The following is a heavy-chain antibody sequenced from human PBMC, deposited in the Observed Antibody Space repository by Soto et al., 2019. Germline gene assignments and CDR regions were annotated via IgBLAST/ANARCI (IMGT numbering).Heavy chain of an antibody. CDR1: GFSFGAFS. D-gene: IGHD2-2*02. CDR2: ISSTSSTI. CDR3: AREGGRHCSPTRCYNAFDV. J-gene: IGHJ3*01. V-gene: IGHV3-48*02. Sequence: GGSLRLSCASSGFSFGAFSMNWVRQAPGKGLEWVSYISSTSSTIYYADSVKGRFTISRDNAKNSVYLQMNSLRDEDTAVYYCAREGGRHCSPTRCYNAFDVWGQGTVVTVSS.